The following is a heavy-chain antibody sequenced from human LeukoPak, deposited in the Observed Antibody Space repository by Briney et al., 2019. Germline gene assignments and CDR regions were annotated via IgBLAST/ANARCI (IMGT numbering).Heavy chain of an antibody. D-gene: IGHD5-18*01. V-gene: IGHV3-11*06. J-gene: IGHJ4*02. CDR1: GLTFSDYY. CDR2: ISSSSSYI. CDR3: ARAFRDSYGYEAQLDY. Sequence: GGSLRLSCAASGLTFSDYYMSWIRQAPGKGLEWVSYISSSSSYINYADSVKGRFTISRDNAKNSLYPQMNSLRAEDTAVYYCARAFRDSYGYEAQLDYWGQGTLVTVSS.